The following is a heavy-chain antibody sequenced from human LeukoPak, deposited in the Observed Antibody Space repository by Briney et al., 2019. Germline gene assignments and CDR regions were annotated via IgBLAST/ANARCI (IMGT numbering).Heavy chain of an antibody. J-gene: IGHJ4*02. Sequence: GGSLRLSCTASGFAFDEHGMSWVRQVPGKGLEWVSGINWSGGSTGYADPLRGRFTISRDNAKNSLYLQMDSLRAKDTALYYYARAPITSPFYFDYWGQGTLVTVSS. CDR1: GFAFDEHG. CDR2: INWSGGST. V-gene: IGHV3-20*04. CDR3: ARAPITSPFYFDY. D-gene: IGHD2-2*01.